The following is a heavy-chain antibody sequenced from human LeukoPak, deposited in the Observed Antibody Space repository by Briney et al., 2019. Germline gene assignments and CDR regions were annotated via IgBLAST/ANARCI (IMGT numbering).Heavy chain of an antibody. J-gene: IGHJ6*03. D-gene: IGHD3-9*01. CDR2: IYHSGRT. CDR1: GGSISSSNW. V-gene: IGHV4-4*02. CDR3: ARRIPAGVYDILTGYLYYYYMDV. Sequence: SETLSLTCTVSGGSISSSNWWSWVRQPPGKGLEWIGEIYHSGRTNYNPSLKSRVTISVDKSKNQLSLKLSSVTAADTAVYYCARRIPAGVYDILTGYLYYYYMDVWGKGTTVTISS.